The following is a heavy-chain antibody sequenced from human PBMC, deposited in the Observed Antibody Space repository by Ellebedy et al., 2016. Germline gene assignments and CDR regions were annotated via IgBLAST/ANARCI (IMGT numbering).Heavy chain of an antibody. D-gene: IGHD4-17*01. CDR1: GFTFSSYW. CDR3: ARDRGTVTPTPFDY. J-gene: IGHJ4*02. CDR2: INSDGSST. Sequence: GGSLRLXXAASGFTFSSYWMHWVRQAPGKGLVWVSRINSDGSSTSYADSVKGRFTISRDNAKNTLYLQMNSLRAEDTAVYYCARDRGTVTPTPFDYWGQGTLVTVSS. V-gene: IGHV3-74*01.